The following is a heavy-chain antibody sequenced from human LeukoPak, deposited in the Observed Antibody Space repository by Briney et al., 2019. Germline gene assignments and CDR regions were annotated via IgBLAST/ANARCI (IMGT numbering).Heavy chain of an antibody. D-gene: IGHD2-21*02. Sequence: PGGSLRLSCAASGFTFSTYSMNWVRQAPGKGLEWVAVISYDGSNKYYADSVKGRFTISRDNSKNTLYLQMNSLRAEDTAVYYCARGSLHGVTHGGFDYWGQGTLVTVSS. CDR3: ARGSLHGVTHGGFDY. CDR1: GFTFSTYS. J-gene: IGHJ4*02. V-gene: IGHV3-30*03. CDR2: ISYDGSNK.